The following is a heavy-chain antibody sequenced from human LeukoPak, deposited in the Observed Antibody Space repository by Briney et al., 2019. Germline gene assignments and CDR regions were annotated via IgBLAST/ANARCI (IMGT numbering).Heavy chain of an antibody. J-gene: IGHJ3*02. Sequence: TSETLSLTCTVSGGSMSSGGYYWSGIRQHPGKGLEWIGYIYYSGSTYYNPSLKSRVTISVDTSKNQFSLKLSSVTAADTAVYYCARARSYCSSTSCYEIDAFDIWGQGTMVTVSS. CDR1: GGSMSSGGYY. D-gene: IGHD2-2*01. CDR2: IYYSGST. CDR3: ARARSYCSSTSCYEIDAFDI. V-gene: IGHV4-31*03.